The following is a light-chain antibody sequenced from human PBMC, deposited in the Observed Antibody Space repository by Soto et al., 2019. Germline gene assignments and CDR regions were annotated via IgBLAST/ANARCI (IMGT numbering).Light chain of an antibody. CDR2: GNS. Sequence: QAVVTQPPSVSGAPGQRVTISCTGSSSNIGAGYDVHWYQQLPGTAPKLLIYGNSNRHSGVPDRFSGSKSGTSASLAITGLQAEDEADYYCQSYDSSLSAHVVFGGGTKLTVL. CDR1: SSNIGAGYD. CDR3: QSYDSSLSAHVV. J-gene: IGLJ2*01. V-gene: IGLV1-40*01.